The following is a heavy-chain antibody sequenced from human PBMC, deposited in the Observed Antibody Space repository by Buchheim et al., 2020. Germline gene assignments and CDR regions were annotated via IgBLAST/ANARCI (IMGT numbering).Heavy chain of an antibody. CDR3: ASRGAMVRGVEPIEDDY. V-gene: IGHV4-31*03. J-gene: IGHJ4*02. Sequence: QVQLQESGPGLVKPSQTLSLTCTVSGGSISSGGYYWSWIRQHPGRGLEWIGYIYYSGSTYYNPSLKSRVTISVDTSKNQFSLKLSSVTAADTAVYYCASRGAMVRGVEPIEDDYWGQGTL. D-gene: IGHD3-10*01. CDR1: GGSISSGGYY. CDR2: IYYSGST.